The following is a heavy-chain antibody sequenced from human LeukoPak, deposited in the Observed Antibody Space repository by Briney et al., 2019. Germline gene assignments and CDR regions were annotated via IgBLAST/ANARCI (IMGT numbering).Heavy chain of an antibody. J-gene: IGHJ5*02. V-gene: IGHV1-18*01. CDR2: ISTYSGDT. Sequence: ASVKVSCKVSGDIFTSYGISWVRQAPGQGLEWMGWISTYSGDTNYAQKLQGRVTMTTDTSTSTAYMELRSLRSDDTAVYFCARELKGDYCSSTSCYTGNWFDPWGQGTLVTVSS. CDR3: ARELKGDYCSSTSCYTGNWFDP. CDR1: GDIFTSYG. D-gene: IGHD2-2*02.